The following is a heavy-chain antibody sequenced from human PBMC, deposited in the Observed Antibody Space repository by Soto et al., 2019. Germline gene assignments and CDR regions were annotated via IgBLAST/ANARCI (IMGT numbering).Heavy chain of an antibody. V-gene: IGHV3-33*03. CDR2: IWHDGSQK. J-gene: IGHJ1*01. CDR3: AFKGEEYFQN. D-gene: IGHD3-16*01. CDR1: GFTFSSHG. Sequence: QVQLVESGGGVVQPGRSLTLSCAGSGFTFSSHGMHWVRQAPGKGLEWVAVIWHDGSQKYYGRSVKGRFTISRDNSRNTLYLQMNSLRAEDTAMYYCAFKGEEYFQNWGQGTLVIVSS.